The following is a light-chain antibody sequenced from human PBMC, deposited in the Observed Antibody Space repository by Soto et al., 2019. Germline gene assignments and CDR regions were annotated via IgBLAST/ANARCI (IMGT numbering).Light chain of an antibody. CDR2: EVN. Sequence: QSALTQPPSVSGSPGQSVTISCTATTSNIAPFNGVSWYQQPPGTAPKLIIFEVNNRPSGVPDRFSGSQSGNTASLIISGLQAEDEADYYCSLSTLTYTRVFGGGTKLTVL. V-gene: IGLV2-18*01. CDR3: SLSTLTYTRV. CDR1: TSNIAPFNG. J-gene: IGLJ3*02.